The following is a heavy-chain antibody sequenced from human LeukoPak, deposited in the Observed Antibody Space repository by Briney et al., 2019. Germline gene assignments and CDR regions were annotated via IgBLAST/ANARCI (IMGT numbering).Heavy chain of an antibody. J-gene: IGHJ6*02. Sequence: ASVKVSCKASGYTFTSYGISWVRQAPGQGLEWMGWINPNSGGTNYAQKFQGRVTMTRDTSISTAYMELSRLRSDDTAVYYCARDQRRHYYDSSGYYSYGMDVWGQGTTVTVSS. CDR3: ARDQRRHYYDSSGYYSYGMDV. D-gene: IGHD3-22*01. CDR2: INPNSGGT. V-gene: IGHV1-2*02. CDR1: GYTFTSYG.